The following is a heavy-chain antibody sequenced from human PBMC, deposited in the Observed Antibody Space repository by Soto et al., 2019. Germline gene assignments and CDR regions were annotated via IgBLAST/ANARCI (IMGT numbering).Heavy chain of an antibody. CDR1: GFTFSRHG. D-gene: IGHD3-16*01. J-gene: IGHJ4*02. CDR2: VSATAGTT. CDR3: AKDRLAGGFDY. Sequence: HPGGSLRLSCAASGFTFSRHGMHWVRQAPGKGLEWVSLVSATAGTTYYTDSVKGRFTISRDNSRNTVYLRMNSLRADDTAVYYCAKDRLAGGFDYWGQGTLVTVSS. V-gene: IGHV3-23*01.